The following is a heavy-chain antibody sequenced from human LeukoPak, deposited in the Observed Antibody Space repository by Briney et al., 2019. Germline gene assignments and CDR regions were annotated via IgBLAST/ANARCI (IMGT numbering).Heavy chain of an antibody. CDR2: ISSSSSTI. Sequence: PGGSLRLSCAASGFTFSSYSMNWVRQAPGKGLEWVSYISSSSSTIYYADSVKGRFTISRDNAKNSLYLQMNSLRAEDTAVYYCARAGIGGSSTSCDYWGQGTLVTVSS. D-gene: IGHD2-2*01. CDR1: GFTFSSYS. V-gene: IGHV3-48*04. CDR3: ARAGIGGSSTSCDY. J-gene: IGHJ4*02.